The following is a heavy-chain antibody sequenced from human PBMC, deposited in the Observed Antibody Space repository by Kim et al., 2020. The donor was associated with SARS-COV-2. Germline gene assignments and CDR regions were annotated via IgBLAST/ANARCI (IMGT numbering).Heavy chain of an antibody. CDR1: GFTFSSYG. D-gene: IGHD6-19*01. V-gene: IGHV3-30*18. Sequence: GGSLILSCAASGFTFSSYGMHWVRQAPGKGLEWVAVISYDGSNKYYAYSVKGRFTISRDNSKNTLYLQMNSLRAEDTAVYYCAKEEGSGYSSGWTYYYYGMDGWGQGTTVTVSS. CDR2: ISYDGSNK. CDR3: AKEEGSGYSSGWTYYYYGMDG. J-gene: IGHJ6*02.